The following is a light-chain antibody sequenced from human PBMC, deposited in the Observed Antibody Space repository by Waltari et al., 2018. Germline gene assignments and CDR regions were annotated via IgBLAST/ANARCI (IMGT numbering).Light chain of an antibody. CDR2: SNN. CDR3: ASWDDGLSGLI. V-gene: IGLV1-47*02. Sequence: QSVVTQPPSASGTPGQSVTISCSGTNSNIGRNYVYWYQQFPGMAPKLLLCSNNRRPSGVPDRFPGSKCGTAPSLAINGLRSGDEAHYYCASWDDGLSGLIFGGGTELTV. CDR1: NSNIGRNY. J-gene: IGLJ2*01.